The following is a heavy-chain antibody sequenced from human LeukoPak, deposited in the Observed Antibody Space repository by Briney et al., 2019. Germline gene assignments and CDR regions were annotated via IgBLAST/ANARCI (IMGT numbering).Heavy chain of an antibody. CDR3: ARSRFLEYAFDI. CDR1: GGSISSGTYY. J-gene: IGHJ3*02. CDR2: IYAGGST. D-gene: IGHD3-3*01. V-gene: IGHV4-61*02. Sequence: SETLSLTCTVSGGSISSGTYYWSWIRQPAGKGLEWIGRIYAGGSTNYNPSLKSRVTMSLDPSKNQFSLKLSSVTAADTAVYYCARSRFLEYAFDIWGQGTMVTVPS.